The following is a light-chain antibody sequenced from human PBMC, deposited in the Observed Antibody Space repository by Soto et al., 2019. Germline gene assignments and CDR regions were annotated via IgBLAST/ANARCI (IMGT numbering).Light chain of an antibody. V-gene: IGLV1-36*01. Sequence: QSVLTQPPSVSEAPRQRVTISCSGSSSNIGNNAVNWYQQLPGKAPKLLIYYDDLLPSGVSDRFSGSKSGTSASLAISGLQSEDVADYYCSSYAATNNYVFGTGTKVTVL. CDR3: SSYAATNNYV. CDR1: SSNIGNNA. CDR2: YDD. J-gene: IGLJ1*01.